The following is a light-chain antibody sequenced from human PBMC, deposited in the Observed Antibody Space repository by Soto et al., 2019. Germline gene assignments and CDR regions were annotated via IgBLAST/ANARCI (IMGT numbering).Light chain of an antibody. Sequence: QSALTQPASVCGSPGQSIAISCTGTSSDIGAYAYVSWYQQHPGKIPKLIVFDVNYRPSGVSSRFSGSKSGNTASLTISGLQAEDEADYYCGSYTRSNSVTFGGGTKVTVL. CDR1: SSDIGAYAY. V-gene: IGLV2-14*03. CDR2: DVN. CDR3: GSYTRSNSVT. J-gene: IGLJ2*01.